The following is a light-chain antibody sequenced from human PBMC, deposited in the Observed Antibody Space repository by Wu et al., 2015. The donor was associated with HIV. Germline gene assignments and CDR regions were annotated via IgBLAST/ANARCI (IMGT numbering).Light chain of an antibody. V-gene: IGKV3-11*01. CDR1: QGVSTN. CDR2: DAS. CDR3: HQRSTWPFT. J-gene: IGKJ3*01. Sequence: PGERVTLSCRASQGVSTNLAWYQHKPGQAPRLLIYDASNRAAGIPARFSGSGSGTDFALTISNVEPEDFAVYFCHQRSTWPFTFGPGTEVDVK.